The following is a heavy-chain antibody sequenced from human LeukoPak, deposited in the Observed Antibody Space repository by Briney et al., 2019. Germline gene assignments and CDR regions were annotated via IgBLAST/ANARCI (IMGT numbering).Heavy chain of an antibody. Sequence: GGSLRLSCAASGFTVSSNYMSWVRQAPGKGLEWVSVIYTGGSTYYADSVKGRFTISIDDSKTTLYLQMNSLRAEDTAVYYCARAYCSGGSCYPYYFDYWGQGTLVTVSS. J-gene: IGHJ4*02. CDR2: IYTGGST. CDR3: ARAYCSGGSCYPYYFDY. V-gene: IGHV3-53*01. D-gene: IGHD2-15*01. CDR1: GFTVSSNY.